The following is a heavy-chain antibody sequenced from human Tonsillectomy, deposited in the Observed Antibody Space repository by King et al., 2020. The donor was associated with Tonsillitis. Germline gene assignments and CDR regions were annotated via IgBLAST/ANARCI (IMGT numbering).Heavy chain of an antibody. D-gene: IGHD3-10*01. Sequence: VQLVQSGAEVKKPGASVKVSCKASGYTFTGYYMHWVRQAPGQGLEWLGCINPNSGGTNYAPKFQGRVTMTRDTSISTAYMELSRLRSDDTAVYYCSRDSELWFGENDYWGQGTLVTVSS. CDR2: INPNSGGT. J-gene: IGHJ4*02. CDR1: GYTFTGYY. V-gene: IGHV1-2*02. CDR3: SRDSELWFGENDY.